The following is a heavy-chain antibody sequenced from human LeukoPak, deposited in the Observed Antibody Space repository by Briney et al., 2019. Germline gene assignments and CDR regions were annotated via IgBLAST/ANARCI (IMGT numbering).Heavy chain of an antibody. Sequence: PGGSLRLSCAASGFSFSNYWMKWVRQAPGKGLEWVAFIRYDGSNKYYADSVKGRFTISRDNSKNTLYLQMNSLRAEDTAVYYCAKIYVDTAMVTVGFDYWGQGTLVTVSS. CDR2: IRYDGSNK. D-gene: IGHD5-18*01. CDR3: AKIYVDTAMVTVGFDY. V-gene: IGHV3-30*02. CDR1: GFSFSNYW. J-gene: IGHJ4*02.